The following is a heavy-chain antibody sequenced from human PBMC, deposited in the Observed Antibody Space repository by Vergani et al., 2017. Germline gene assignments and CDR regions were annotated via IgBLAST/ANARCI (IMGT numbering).Heavy chain of an antibody. V-gene: IGHV4-39*01. D-gene: IGHD7-27*01. CDR3: ARLAWGYFDY. CDR2: IYYSGST. CDR1: GGSISSNNYY. J-gene: IGHJ4*02. Sequence: QLQLQESGPGLVKPSETLSLTCTVSGGSISSNNYYWGWIRQPPGKGLEWIGNIYYSGSTYYNPSLKSRVTISGDTSKNQFSLKLSSVTAAGTAVYYCARLAWGYFDYWGQGTLVTVSS.